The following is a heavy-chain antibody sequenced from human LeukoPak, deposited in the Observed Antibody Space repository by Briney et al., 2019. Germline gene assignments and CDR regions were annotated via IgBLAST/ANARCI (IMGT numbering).Heavy chain of an antibody. D-gene: IGHD1-26*01. CDR1: GFTFSNYG. CDR3: ARGVLGASDTYFFDY. V-gene: IGHV3-53*01. Sequence: PGGSLTLSCAVSGFTFSNYGMNWVRQAPGKGLEWISCIYSGGGTYPVDSVKGRFTISRDNSKNTVYLHTNSLRAEDAAVYYCARGVLGASDTYFFDYWGQGAPVTVSS. CDR2: IYSGGGT. J-gene: IGHJ4*02.